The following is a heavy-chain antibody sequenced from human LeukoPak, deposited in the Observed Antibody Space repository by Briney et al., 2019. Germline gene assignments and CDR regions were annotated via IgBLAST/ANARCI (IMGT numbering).Heavy chain of an antibody. CDR2: IYHRGST. CDR3: ARARGVGYYFDY. CDR1: GGSISSSNW. D-gene: IGHD3-10*01. V-gene: IGHV4-4*02. Sequence: PSETLSLTCAASGGSISSSNWWSWVRQPPGKGLEWIGEIYHRGSTNYNPSLKSRVTISVDKSKNQFSLKLSSVTAADTAVYYCARARGVGYYFDYWGQGTLVTVSS. J-gene: IGHJ4*02.